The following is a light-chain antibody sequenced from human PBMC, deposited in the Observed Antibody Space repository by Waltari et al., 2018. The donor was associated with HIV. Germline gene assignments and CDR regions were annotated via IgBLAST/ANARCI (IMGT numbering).Light chain of an antibody. CDR3: QQYNTWPPENT. J-gene: IGKJ4*01. CDR1: QSVNSN. Sequence: EIVMTQSPATLSVSPRERATLSCRASQSVNSNLAWYQQKPGQAPRLLIYDASTRATGIPARFSGGGFGAAFTLTISSLQSEDSAVYYCQQYNTWPPENTFGGGTKVEIK. CDR2: DAS. V-gene: IGKV3-15*01.